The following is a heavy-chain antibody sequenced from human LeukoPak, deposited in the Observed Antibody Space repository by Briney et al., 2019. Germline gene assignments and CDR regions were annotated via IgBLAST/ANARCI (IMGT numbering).Heavy chain of an antibody. Sequence: PGGSLRLSCAASGFTVSSNYMSWVRQAPGKGLEWVSVIYSGGSTYYADSVKGRFTISRDNAKNSLYLQMNSLRAEDTAVYYCARDSGPREGYFDYWGQGTLVTVSS. D-gene: IGHD5-24*01. CDR1: GFTVSSNY. V-gene: IGHV3-53*01. CDR3: ARDSGPREGYFDY. CDR2: IYSGGST. J-gene: IGHJ4*02.